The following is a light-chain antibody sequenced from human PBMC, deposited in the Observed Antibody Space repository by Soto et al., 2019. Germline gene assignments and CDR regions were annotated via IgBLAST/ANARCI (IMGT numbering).Light chain of an antibody. V-gene: IGKV3-20*01. CDR3: HHYGGSPYT. CDR1: QSVGSSF. CDR2: GTS. J-gene: IGKJ2*01. Sequence: EIVLTQSPGTLSLSPGERATLSCRASQSVGSSFLAWYQQKPGQAPRLLIYGTSSRATGIPDRFSGSGSGTDFTLTISRLEPEDFAVYYCHHYGGSPYTFGQGTKLAIK.